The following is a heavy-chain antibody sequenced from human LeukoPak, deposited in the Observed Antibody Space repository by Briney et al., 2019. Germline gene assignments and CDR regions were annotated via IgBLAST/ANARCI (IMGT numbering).Heavy chain of an antibody. CDR1: GGSMSDYY. Sequence: SETLSLTCTVSGGSMSDYYWSFIRQPAGKGLEWIGRIHTSGTTYFNPSLKSRVTMSVDTSKNQFSLRLTSMTAADTAVYFCARGDYYDGGGRNWFDPWGREPWSPSPQ. CDR2: IHTSGTT. V-gene: IGHV4-4*07. J-gene: IGHJ5*02. D-gene: IGHD3-16*01. CDR3: ARGDYYDGGGRNWFDP.